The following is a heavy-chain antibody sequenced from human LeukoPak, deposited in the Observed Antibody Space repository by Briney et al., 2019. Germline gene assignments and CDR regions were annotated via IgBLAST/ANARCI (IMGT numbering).Heavy chain of an antibody. Sequence: GGSLRLSCAASGLTFSSYFMHWVRQVPGKGLVWDSRINSDGSNTVYADSVKGRFTISRDSAENTLYLQMNSLRAEDTAVYYCVRKYPGYNGMDVWGQGTTVTVSS. CDR2: INSDGSNT. CDR1: GLTFSSYF. D-gene: IGHD1-1*01. V-gene: IGHV3-74*03. CDR3: VRKYPGYNGMDV. J-gene: IGHJ6*02.